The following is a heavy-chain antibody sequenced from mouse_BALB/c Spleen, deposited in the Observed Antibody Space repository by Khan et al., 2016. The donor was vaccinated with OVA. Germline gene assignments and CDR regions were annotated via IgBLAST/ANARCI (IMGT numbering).Heavy chain of an antibody. CDR1: GYTFTSYW. CDR3: ARIKKIVATDFDY. CDR2: TNPTNGRT. J-gene: IGHJ2*01. V-gene: IGHV1S81*02. Sequence: QVQLQQPGAELVKAGASVKMFCKASGYTFTSYWMHWVKQRLGQGLEWFAETNPTNGRTYYNEKFKSKATLTVDKSSSTAYMLLSAPTFEDSAVYYCARIKKIVATDFDYWGQGTTLTVSS. D-gene: IGHD1-1*01.